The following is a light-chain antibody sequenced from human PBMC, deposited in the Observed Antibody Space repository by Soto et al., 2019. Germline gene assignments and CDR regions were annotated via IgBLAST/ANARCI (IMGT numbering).Light chain of an antibody. J-gene: IGKJ1*01. CDR2: GAS. CDR1: QSVNNIY. V-gene: IGKV3-20*01. CDR3: QQFGSSWT. Sequence: EIVLTQSPGTLSLSPGERATLSCRASQSVNNIYLAWYQQKPGQAPRLLIYGASSRATGIPDRFSGSGSGTDFTLTVSRLEPEDFAVYYCQQFGSSWTFGQGTKVKIK.